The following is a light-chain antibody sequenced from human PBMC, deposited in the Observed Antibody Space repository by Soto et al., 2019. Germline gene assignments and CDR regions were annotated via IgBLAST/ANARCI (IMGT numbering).Light chain of an antibody. J-gene: IGKJ1*01. CDR1: QSISSW. Sequence: DIHTTQSPSTLSASVGDRVTITCRASQSISSWLAWYQQKPGKAPKLLIYDASSLESGVPSRFSGSGSGTEFTLTVTSLQPEDFATYFCQQYDKYSTFGHGTKVDIK. V-gene: IGKV1-5*01. CDR3: QQYDKYST. CDR2: DAS.